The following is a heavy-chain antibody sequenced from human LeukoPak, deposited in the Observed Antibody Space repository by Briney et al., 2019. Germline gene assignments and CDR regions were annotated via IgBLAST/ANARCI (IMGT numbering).Heavy chain of an antibody. D-gene: IGHD1-20*01. CDR1: GFTFSSYS. CDR3: ARDDNWNDVGWFDP. CDR2: ISSSSSTI. Sequence: GGSLRLSCAASGFTFSSYSMNWVRQAPGEGLEWVSCISSSSSTIYYADSVKGRFTISRDNAKNSLYLQMNSLRAEDTAVYYCARDDNWNDVGWFDPWGQGTLVTVSS. J-gene: IGHJ5*02. V-gene: IGHV3-48*01.